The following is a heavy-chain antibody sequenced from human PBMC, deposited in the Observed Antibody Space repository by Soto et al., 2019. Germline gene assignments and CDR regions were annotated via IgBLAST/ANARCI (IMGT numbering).Heavy chain of an antibody. V-gene: IGHV4-31*01. J-gene: IGHJ4*02. D-gene: IGHD1-1*01. CDR3: ASGVLY. CDR1: GGSISSGGYF. Sequence: QVQLQESGPGLVKPSQTLSLTCTVSGGSISSGGYFWSWIRQPPGKGLAWIGNIFYSGTTYYNPSLQSPVTIAVDTSKNQFSPKLSSVTAADTAVYFCASGVLYWGQGTLVTVSS. CDR2: IFYSGTT.